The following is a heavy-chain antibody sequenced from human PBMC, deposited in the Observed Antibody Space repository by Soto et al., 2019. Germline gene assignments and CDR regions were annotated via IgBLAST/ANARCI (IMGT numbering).Heavy chain of an antibody. CDR2: IYSGGST. CDR3: ARVRGSSSFRPLDY. V-gene: IGHV3-53*01. J-gene: IGHJ4*02. CDR1: GFTVSSNY. Sequence: HPGGSLRLSCAASGFTVSSNYMSWVRQAPGKGLEWVSVIYSGGSTYYADSVKGRFTISRDNSKNTLYLQMNSLRAEDTAVYYCARVRGSSSFRPLDYWGQGTLVTVSS. D-gene: IGHD6-6*01.